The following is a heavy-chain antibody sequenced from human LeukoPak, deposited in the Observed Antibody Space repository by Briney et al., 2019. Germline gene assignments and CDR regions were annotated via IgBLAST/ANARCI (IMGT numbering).Heavy chain of an antibody. CDR1: GFTFDDYG. Sequence: GGSLRLSCAASGFTFDDYGMSWVRQAPGKGLEWVSSISSSSSYIYYADSVKGRFTISRDNAKNSLYLQMNSLRAEDTAVYYCARDKAAAGTRRRGFDYWGQGTLVTVSS. J-gene: IGHJ4*02. V-gene: IGHV3-21*01. D-gene: IGHD6-13*01. CDR3: ARDKAAAGTRRRGFDY. CDR2: ISSSSSYI.